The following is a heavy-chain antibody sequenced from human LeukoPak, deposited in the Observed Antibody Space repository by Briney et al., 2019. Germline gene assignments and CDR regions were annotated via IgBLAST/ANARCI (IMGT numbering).Heavy chain of an antibody. J-gene: IGHJ1*01. CDR1: GGSISSYY. Sequence: PSETLPLTCTVSGGSISSYYWSWIRQPPGKGLEWIGYIYYSGSTNYNPSLKSRVTISVDTSKNQFSLKLSSVTAADTAVYYCASALNSYSSGLEYFQHWGQGTLVTVSS. CDR2: IYYSGST. D-gene: IGHD6-19*01. CDR3: ASALNSYSSGLEYFQH. V-gene: IGHV4-59*01.